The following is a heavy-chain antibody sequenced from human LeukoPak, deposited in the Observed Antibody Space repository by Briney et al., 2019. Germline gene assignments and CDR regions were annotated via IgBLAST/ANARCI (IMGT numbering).Heavy chain of an antibody. D-gene: IGHD6-13*01. CDR1: GGSFSGYY. V-gene: IGHV3-11*06. J-gene: IGHJ6*04. Sequence: LSLTCAVYGGSFSGYYWSWIRQPPGKGLEWVSYISSSSSYTNYADSVKGRFTISRDNAKNSLYLQMNSLRAEDTAVYYCARDSWAAADPYYYYGMDVWGKGTTVTVSS. CDR2: ISSSSSYT. CDR3: ARDSWAAADPYYYYGMDV.